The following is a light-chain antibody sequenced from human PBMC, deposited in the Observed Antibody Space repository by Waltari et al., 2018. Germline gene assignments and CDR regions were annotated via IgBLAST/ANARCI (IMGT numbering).Light chain of an antibody. V-gene: IGKV3-20*01. CDR1: QTIRTTY. CDR3: QQYDISPLT. J-gene: IGKJ4*01. Sequence: EIVLTQSPGTLSLSPGEGATLSCRTRQTIRTTYLAWYQQKPGQAPTLLIYGTFSRATGIPDRFTGSGYGTDFSLTISSLEPEDFATYYCQQYDISPLTFGGGTKVEIK. CDR2: GTF.